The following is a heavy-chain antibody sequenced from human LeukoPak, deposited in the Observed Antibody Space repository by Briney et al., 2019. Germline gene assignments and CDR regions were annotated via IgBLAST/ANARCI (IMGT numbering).Heavy chain of an antibody. J-gene: IGHJ4*02. V-gene: IGHV4-34*01. CDR3: ARVGWLGYFDY. CDR1: GGSISSGDYS. CDR2: INHSGST. Sequence: SETLSLTCAVSGGSISSGDYSWSWIRQPPGKGLEWIGEINHSGSTNYNPSLKSRVTISVDTSKNQFSLKLSSVTAADTAVYYCARVGWLGYFDYWGQGTLVTVSS. D-gene: IGHD3-9*01.